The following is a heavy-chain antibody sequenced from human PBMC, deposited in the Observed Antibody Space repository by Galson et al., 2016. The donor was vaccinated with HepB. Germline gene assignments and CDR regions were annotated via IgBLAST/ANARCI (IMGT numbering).Heavy chain of an antibody. CDR3: AKHYGSYSGFDY. CDR1: GFTFRTYT. D-gene: IGHD2-15*01. Sequence: SLRLSCAASGFTFRTYTMHWIRQAPGEGLQWVSLITWDRANAYYADSVKGRFTISRDNSKNSLYLQMNSLRTEDTALYYCAKHYGSYSGFDYWGQGTLVTVSS. J-gene: IGHJ4*02. V-gene: IGHV3-43*01. CDR2: ITWDRANA.